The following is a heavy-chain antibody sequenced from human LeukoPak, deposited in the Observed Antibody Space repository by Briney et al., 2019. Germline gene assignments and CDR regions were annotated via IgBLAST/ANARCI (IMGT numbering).Heavy chain of an antibody. CDR2: INANSGTT. CDR1: GFXFSVYA. CDR3: AKPISGGLAVTADWFHP. D-gene: IGHD6-19*01. J-gene: IGHJ5*01. Sequence: PGGSPRLSCTASGFXFSVYAISWLRQPPGKGLEWVSTINANSGTTSYAASVRGRFTISRDNSKNTLYLQLNTLRADDTATYYCAKPISGGLAVTADWFHPWGQGTLVVVSS. V-gene: IGHV3-23*01.